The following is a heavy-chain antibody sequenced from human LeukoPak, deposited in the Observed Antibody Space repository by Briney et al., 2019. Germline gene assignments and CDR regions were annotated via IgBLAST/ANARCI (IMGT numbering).Heavy chain of an antibody. CDR3: ARVRVDIVAFDY. V-gene: IGHV4-59*01. D-gene: IGHD5-12*01. CDR1: GGSISSYY. Sequence: SETLSLTCTVSGGSISSYYWSWIRQPPGKGLEWIGYIYYSGSTNYNPSFKSRVTISVDTSKNQFSLKLSSVTAADTAVYYCARVRVDIVAFDYWGQGTLVTVSS. J-gene: IGHJ4*02. CDR2: IYYSGST.